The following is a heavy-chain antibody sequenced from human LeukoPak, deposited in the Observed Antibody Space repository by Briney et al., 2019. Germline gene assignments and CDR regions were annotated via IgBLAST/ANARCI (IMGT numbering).Heavy chain of an antibody. CDR1: GFTFSSYS. CDR3: ARDRIVVVPAAIPSPYYYYYYDMDV. CDR2: ISSSSSYI. V-gene: IGHV3-21*01. J-gene: IGHJ6*02. Sequence: GGSLRLSCAASGFTFSSYSMNWVRQAPGKGLEWVSSISSSSSYIYYADSVKGRFTISRDNAKNSLYLQMNSLRAEDTAVYYCARDRIVVVPAAIPSPYYYYYYDMDVWGQGTTVTVSS. D-gene: IGHD2-2*01.